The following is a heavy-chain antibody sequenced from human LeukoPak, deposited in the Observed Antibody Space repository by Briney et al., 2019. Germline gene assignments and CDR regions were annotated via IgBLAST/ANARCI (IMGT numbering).Heavy chain of an antibody. CDR1: GFTFSSYW. CDR3: ARGHVDTTMAGEFDF. V-gene: IGHV3-7*01. D-gene: IGHD5-18*01. Sequence: GGSLRLSCAASGFTFSSYWMSRVRQSPGKGLEGVANIKQDESEKYYVDSVKGRFTISRDNAKNSLYLQMNSLRAEDTAVYYCARGHVDTTMAGEFDFWGQGTLVTVSS. CDR2: IKQDESEK. J-gene: IGHJ4*02.